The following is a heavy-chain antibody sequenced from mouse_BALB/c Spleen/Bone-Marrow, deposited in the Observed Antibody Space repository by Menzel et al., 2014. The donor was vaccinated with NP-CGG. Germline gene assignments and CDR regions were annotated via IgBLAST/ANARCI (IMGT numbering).Heavy chain of an antibody. V-gene: IGHV1-4*02. CDR3: ARPRYFDC. J-gene: IGHJ2*01. CDR2: INPTSGYT. CDR1: GYTFTSYT. Sequence: QVQLQQSAAELARPGASVKMSCKASGYTFTSYTIHWVKQRPGQGLEWIGYINPTSGYTEYNQKFKDKTTLTADKSSSTAYMQLSSLTSEDSAVYYCARPRYFDCWGQGTTLTVSS.